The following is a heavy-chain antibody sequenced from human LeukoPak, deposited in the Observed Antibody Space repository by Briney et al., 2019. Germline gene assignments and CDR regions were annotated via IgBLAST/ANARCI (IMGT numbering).Heavy chain of an antibody. D-gene: IGHD4-17*01. J-gene: IGHJ4*02. CDR2: IYTSGST. CDR3: ARVSDYGHYSFDY. Sequence: PSQTLSLTCTVSGGSISSGSYYWSWIRQPAGKGLEWIGRIYTSGSTNYNPSLKSRVTISVDTSKNQFSLKLSSVTAADTAVYYCARVSDYGHYSFDYWGQGTLVTVSS. V-gene: IGHV4-61*02. CDR1: GGSISSGSYY.